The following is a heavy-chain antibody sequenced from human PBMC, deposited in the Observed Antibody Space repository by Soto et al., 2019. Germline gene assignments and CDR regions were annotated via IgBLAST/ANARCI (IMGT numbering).Heavy chain of an antibody. CDR3: AKADLPRSSYFDY. V-gene: IGHV3-30*18. CDR1: GFTFSSYG. CDR2: ISYDGSNK. D-gene: IGHD2-15*01. Sequence: GGSLRLSCAASGFTFSSYGMHWVRQAPGKGLEWVAVISYDGSNKYYADSVKGRFTISRDNSKNTLYLQMDSLRAEDTAVYYCAKADLPRSSYFDYWGQGTLVTVSS. J-gene: IGHJ4*02.